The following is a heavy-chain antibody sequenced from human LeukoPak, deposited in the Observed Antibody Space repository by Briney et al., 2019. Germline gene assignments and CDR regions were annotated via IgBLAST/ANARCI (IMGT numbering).Heavy chain of an antibody. Sequence: GGSLRLSCAASGFTFSSYAMSWVRQAPRKGLEWVSAISGSGDSTYYGDSVKGRFTISRDNSKNTLYLQMNSLRAEDTAVYYCAKTRPLDSSSWSHGDYWGQGTLVTVSS. CDR3: AKTRPLDSSSWSHGDY. CDR2: ISGSGDST. D-gene: IGHD6-13*01. CDR1: GFTFSSYA. J-gene: IGHJ4*02. V-gene: IGHV3-23*01.